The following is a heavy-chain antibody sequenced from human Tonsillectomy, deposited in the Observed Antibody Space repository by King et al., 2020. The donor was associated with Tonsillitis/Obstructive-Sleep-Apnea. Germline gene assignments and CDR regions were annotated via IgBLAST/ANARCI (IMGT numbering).Heavy chain of an antibody. Sequence: VQLVESGGGVVQPGRSLRLSCAASGFTLSSYAMHWVRQAPGKGLEWVAVISYDGSNKYYADSVKGRFPISRDNSKNTLYLQVNSLRAEDTAVYYCARPLGYCSSTSCLYYYYYYYMDVWGKGTTVTVSS. CDR3: ARPLGYCSSTSCLYYYYYYYMDV. CDR1: GFTLSSYA. J-gene: IGHJ6*03. CDR2: ISYDGSNK. V-gene: IGHV3-30*01. D-gene: IGHD2-2*03.